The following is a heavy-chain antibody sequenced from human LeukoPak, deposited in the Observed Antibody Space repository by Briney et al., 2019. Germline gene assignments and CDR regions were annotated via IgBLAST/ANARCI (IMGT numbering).Heavy chain of an antibody. CDR1: GGSFSGYY. J-gene: IGHJ6*03. V-gene: IGHV4-34*01. CDR2: INHSGST. Sequence: PSETLSLTCAVYGGSFSGYYWSWIRQPPGKGLEWIGEINHSGSTNYNPSLKSRVTISVDTSKNQFSLKLRSVTAADTAVYYCARVTCSGVSCYHYYYYMDVWGTGTTVTVSS. D-gene: IGHD2-15*01. CDR3: ARVTCSGVSCYHYYYYMDV.